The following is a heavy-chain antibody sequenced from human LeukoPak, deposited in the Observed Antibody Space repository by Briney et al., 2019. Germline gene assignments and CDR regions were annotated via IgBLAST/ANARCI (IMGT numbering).Heavy chain of an antibody. Sequence: PGGSLRLSCAASGFTFSSYWMSWVRQAPRKGLEWVSNIKEDGSEKYYVDSVKGRFTISRDNAKNSLYLQMNSLRPEDTAVYYCASQFWWTAVTATALDYWGHGTLVTVSS. CDR2: IKEDGSEK. CDR1: GFTFSSYW. J-gene: IGHJ4*01. CDR3: ASQFWWTAVTATALDY. V-gene: IGHV3-7*05. D-gene: IGHD2-21*02.